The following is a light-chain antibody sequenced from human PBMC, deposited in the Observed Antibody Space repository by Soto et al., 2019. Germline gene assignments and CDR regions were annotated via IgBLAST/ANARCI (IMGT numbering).Light chain of an antibody. V-gene: IGKV3-11*01. J-gene: IGKJ3*01. Sequence: EIVLTQSPATLSLSPGERATLSCRASQSVSSSLAWYQQKPGQAPRLLIYGASNRATGIPARFSGSGSGTDFTLTISSLAPEDFAVYYCQQRSSWPPGFTFGPGTRVDIK. CDR1: QSVSSS. CDR3: QQRSSWPPGFT. CDR2: GAS.